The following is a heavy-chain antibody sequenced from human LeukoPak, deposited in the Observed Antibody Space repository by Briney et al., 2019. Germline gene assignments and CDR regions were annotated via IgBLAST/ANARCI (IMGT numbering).Heavy chain of an antibody. CDR3: AIDNETGYFDY. CDR2: IIPIFGTA. Sequence: SVKVSCKASGGTFISYAISWVRQAPGQALEWMGGIIPIFGTANYAQKFQGRVTITADESTSAAYMELSSLRSEDTAVYYCAIDNETGYFDYWGQGTLVTVSS. CDR1: GGTFISYA. D-gene: IGHD1-1*01. J-gene: IGHJ4*02. V-gene: IGHV1-69*13.